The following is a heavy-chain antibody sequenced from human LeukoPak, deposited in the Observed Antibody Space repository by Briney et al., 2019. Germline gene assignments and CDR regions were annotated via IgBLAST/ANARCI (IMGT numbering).Heavy chain of an antibody. J-gene: IGHJ4*02. Sequence: SETLSLTCAVSGGSISSGGYSWSWIRQPPGKGLEWIGYIYHSGSTYYNPSLKSRVTISVDRSKNQFSLKLSSVTAADTAVYYCARTNFYGGNSNFDHWGQGTLVTVSS. CDR3: ARTNFYGGNSNFDH. CDR1: GGSISSGGYS. CDR2: IYHSGST. D-gene: IGHD4-23*01. V-gene: IGHV4-30-2*01.